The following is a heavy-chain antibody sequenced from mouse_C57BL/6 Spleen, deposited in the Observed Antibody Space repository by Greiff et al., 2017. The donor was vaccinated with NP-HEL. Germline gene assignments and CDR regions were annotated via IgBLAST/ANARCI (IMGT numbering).Heavy chain of an antibody. V-gene: IGHV1-81*01. D-gene: IGHD3-2*02. CDR3: ARPDSSGYAMDY. J-gene: IGHJ4*01. CDR2: IYPRSGNT. CDR1: GYTFTSYG. Sequence: VQLQQSGAELARPGASVKLSCKASGYTFTSYGISWVKQRTGQGLEWIGEIYPRSGNTYYNEKFKGKATLTADKSSSTAYMELRSLTSEDSAVDFCARPDSSGYAMDYWGQGTSVTVSS.